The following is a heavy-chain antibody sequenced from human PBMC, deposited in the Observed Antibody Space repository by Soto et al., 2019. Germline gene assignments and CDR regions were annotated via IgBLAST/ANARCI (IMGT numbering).Heavy chain of an antibody. D-gene: IGHD2-15*01. Sequence: GASVKVSCKASGYTFTSYYMHWVRQAPGQGLEWMGIINPSGGSTSYAQKFQGRVTMTRDTSTSTVYMELSSLRSEDTAVYYCASDGSEGVYYYGMDVWGQGTTVTVSS. CDR1: GYTFTSYY. V-gene: IGHV1-46*01. CDR3: ASDGSEGVYYYGMDV. J-gene: IGHJ6*02. CDR2: INPSGGST.